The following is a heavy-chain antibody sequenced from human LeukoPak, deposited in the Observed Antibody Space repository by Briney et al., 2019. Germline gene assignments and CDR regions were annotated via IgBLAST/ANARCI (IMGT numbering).Heavy chain of an antibody. D-gene: IGHD6-6*01. J-gene: IGHJ4*02. V-gene: IGHV1-2*02. Sequence: GASVKVSCKASAYTFTGYYMHWVRQAPGQGLEWMGWINPNSGGTNYAQKFQGRVTMTRDTSISTAYMELSRLRSDDTAVYYCAREYSSSYYFDYWGQGTLVTVSS. CDR1: AYTFTGYY. CDR2: INPNSGGT. CDR3: AREYSSSYYFDY.